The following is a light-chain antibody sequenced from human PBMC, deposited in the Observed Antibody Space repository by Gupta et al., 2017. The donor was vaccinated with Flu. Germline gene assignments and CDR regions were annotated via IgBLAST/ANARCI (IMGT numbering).Light chain of an antibody. CDR2: KAS. V-gene: IGKV1-5*03. J-gene: IGKJ3*01. CDR1: QNIDTW. Sequence: SPSTLSASVGDRVTSTCRASQNIDTWLAWYQQKPGRAPKLLIYKASRLETGVPSRFSGSGSGAEFTLTISSLQPDDFATYFCQQYDTYSTFGHGTKVDSK. CDR3: QQYDTYST.